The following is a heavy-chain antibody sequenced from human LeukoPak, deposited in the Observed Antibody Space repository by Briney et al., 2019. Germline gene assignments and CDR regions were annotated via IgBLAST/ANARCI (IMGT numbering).Heavy chain of an antibody. D-gene: IGHD3-3*01. CDR3: ARGRVGDYDFWSGYYNDAFDI. CDR2: IYTSGST. Sequence: PSETLSLTCTVSGGSISSSSYYWGWIRQPAGKGLEWIGRIYTSGSTNYNPSLKSRVTISVDTSKNQFSLKLSSVTAADTAVYYCARGRVGDYDFWSGYYNDAFDIWGQGTMVTVSS. V-gene: IGHV4-61*02. J-gene: IGHJ3*02. CDR1: GGSISSSSYY.